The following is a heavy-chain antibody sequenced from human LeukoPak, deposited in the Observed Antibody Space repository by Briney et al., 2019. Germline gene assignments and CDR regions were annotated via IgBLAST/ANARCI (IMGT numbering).Heavy chain of an antibody. CDR3: ARSVKGYDFWSGYLNWFDP. CDR2: INYSGDT. D-gene: IGHD3-3*01. CDR1: DGSISSHY. V-gene: IGHV4-59*11. J-gene: IGHJ5*02. Sequence: SETLPLTCTVSDGSISSHYWTWIRQSPGKGLEWLAYINYSGDTNYNPSLKSRVTISVDLSENQFSLKLSSVTAADTAVYYCARSVKGYDFWSGYLNWFDPWGQGTLVTVSS.